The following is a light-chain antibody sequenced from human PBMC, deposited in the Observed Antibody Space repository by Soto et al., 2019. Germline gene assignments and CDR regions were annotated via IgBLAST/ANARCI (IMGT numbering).Light chain of an antibody. J-gene: IGKJ4*01. V-gene: IGKV3-15*01. CDR1: QSVGSN. Sequence: EIVMTQSPATLSVSPGERATLSCRASQSVGSNLAWYQQKPGQAPRLLIYGASTRATGIPARFSGSGSGTEFTLTISSLQSEDFAVYHGQQYNNWPLTFGGGTKVEIK. CDR3: QQYNNWPLT. CDR2: GAS.